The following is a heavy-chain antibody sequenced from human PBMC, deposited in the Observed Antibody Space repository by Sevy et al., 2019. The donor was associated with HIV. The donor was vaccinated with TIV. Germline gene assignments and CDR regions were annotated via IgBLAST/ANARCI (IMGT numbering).Heavy chain of an antibody. CDR3: ARASPVRSGDDSLNWLDP. V-gene: IGHV4-59*01. CDR1: GGSISAYY. Sequence: SETLSLTCTVSGGSISAYYWSWIRQPPGKGLEYIGDIYYTGSTYYNPSLKSRVTISVDTSKNQFSLKLRSVTAVDTAVYYCARASPVRSGDDSLNWLDPWGQGTLVTVSS. D-gene: IGHD5-12*01. J-gene: IGHJ5*02. CDR2: IYYTGST.